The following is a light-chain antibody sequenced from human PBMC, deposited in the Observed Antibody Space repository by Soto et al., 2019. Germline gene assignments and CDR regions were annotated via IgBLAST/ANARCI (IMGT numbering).Light chain of an antibody. CDR3: CSYAGSYTSV. CDR2: DVS. Sequence: QSALTQPRSVSGSPGQSVTISCTGTSSDVGTYNYVSWYQQHPGKAPKLMIYDVSQRPSGVPDRFSGSKSGNTASLTISGLQAEDESDYYLCSYAGSYTSVFGGGTKLNVL. J-gene: IGLJ2*01. CDR1: SSDVGTYNY. V-gene: IGLV2-11*01.